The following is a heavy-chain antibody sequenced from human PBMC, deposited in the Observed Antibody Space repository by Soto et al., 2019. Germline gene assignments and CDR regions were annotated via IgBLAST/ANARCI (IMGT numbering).Heavy chain of an antibody. CDR3: AHRPQREYCFDP. J-gene: IGHJ5*02. CDR1: GFSLSTSRVG. CDR2: IYWDDDK. V-gene: IGHV2-5*02. D-gene: IGHD3-10*01. Sequence: QITLKESGLTLVKPTQTLTLTCTFSGFSLSTSRVGVGWLRQPPGKALEWLALIYWDDDKRYSPSLKSRLTITKDTSKHQVVLAMTNMDPVVTATYHRAHRPQREYCFDPWGQGTLVIVSS.